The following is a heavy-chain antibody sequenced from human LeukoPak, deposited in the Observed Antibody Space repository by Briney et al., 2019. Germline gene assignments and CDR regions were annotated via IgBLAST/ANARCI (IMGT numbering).Heavy chain of an antibody. CDR2: ISSSSSTI. CDR1: GFTFSSYS. D-gene: IGHD3-16*01. J-gene: IGHJ4*02. Sequence: GGSLRLSCAASGFTFSSYSMNWVRQAPGKGLEWVSYISSSSSTIYYADSVKGRFTISRDNAKNSLYLQMNSLRAEDTAVYYCGKVGESAKDYGFTYWGQGTLVTVSS. CDR3: GKVGESAKDYGFTY. V-gene: IGHV3-48*01.